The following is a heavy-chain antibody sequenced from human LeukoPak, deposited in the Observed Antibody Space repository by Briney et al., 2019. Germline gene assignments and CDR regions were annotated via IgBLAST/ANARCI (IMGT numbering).Heavy chain of an antibody. CDR3: AKGDTAMVYYFDY. CDR2: ISGSGGST. CDR1: GFTFSSYA. D-gene: IGHD5-18*01. Sequence: GGSLRLSCAAPGFTFSSYAMSWVRQAPGKGLEWVSAISGSGGSTYYADSVKGRFTISRDNSKNTLYLQMNSLRAEDTAVYYCAKGDTAMVYYFDYWGQGTLATVSS. V-gene: IGHV3-23*01. J-gene: IGHJ4*02.